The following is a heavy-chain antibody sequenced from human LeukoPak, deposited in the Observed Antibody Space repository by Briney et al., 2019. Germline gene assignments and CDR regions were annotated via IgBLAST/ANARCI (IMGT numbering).Heavy chain of an antibody. J-gene: IGHJ4*02. Sequence: ASVKVSCKASGYTFTSYGISWVRQAPGQGLEWMGWISAYNGNTNCAQKLQGRVTMTTDTSTSTAYMELRSLRSDDTAVYYCAGSFGSGWSPYYFDYWGQGTLVTVSS. CDR2: ISAYNGNT. CDR1: GYTFTSYG. D-gene: IGHD6-19*01. CDR3: AGSFGSGWSPYYFDY. V-gene: IGHV1-18*01.